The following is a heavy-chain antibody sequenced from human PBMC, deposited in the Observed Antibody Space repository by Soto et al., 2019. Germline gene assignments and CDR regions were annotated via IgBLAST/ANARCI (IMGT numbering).Heavy chain of an antibody. V-gene: IGHV1-69*04. CDR2: IIPILGIA. CDR1: GGTFSSYT. CDR3: ARESGGSYNPLAY. J-gene: IGHJ4*02. D-gene: IGHD1-26*01. Sequence: SVKVSCKASGGTFSSYTISWVRQAPGQGLEWMGRIIPILGIANYAQKFQGRVTITADKSTSTAYMELSSLRSVDSAVFYCARESGGSYNPLAYWGQGTLVTVSS.